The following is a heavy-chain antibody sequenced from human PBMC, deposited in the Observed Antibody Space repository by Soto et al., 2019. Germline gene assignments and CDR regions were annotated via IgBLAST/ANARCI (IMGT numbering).Heavy chain of an antibody. CDR2: IKQDESEK. CDR3: ARTTILLPAAANRGAPYNYYGLDV. V-gene: IGHV3-7*03. Sequence: VGSLRLSGAASGLTFSNFWMSWVRPTPGSWLEWVAKIKQDESEKKYVDSVKGRFTIFRDNAKYSLYLQMNSLRAEDTAVYYCARTTILLPAAANRGAPYNYYGLDVWGQGTSVTVS. CDR1: GLTFSNFW. J-gene: IGHJ6*02. D-gene: IGHD2-2*01.